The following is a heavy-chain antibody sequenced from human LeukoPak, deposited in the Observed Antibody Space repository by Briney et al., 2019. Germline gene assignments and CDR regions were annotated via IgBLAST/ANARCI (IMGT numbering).Heavy chain of an antibody. D-gene: IGHD7-27*01. CDR3: ARHFWGSGNWFDP. CDR1: STYA. CDR2: IYYSGST. Sequence: STYAMSWVRQPPGKGLEWIGSIYYSGSTYYNPSLKSRVTISVDTSKNQSSLELISVTAADTAVYYCARHFWGSGNWFDPWGQGTLVTVSS. V-gene: IGHV4-39*01. J-gene: IGHJ5*02.